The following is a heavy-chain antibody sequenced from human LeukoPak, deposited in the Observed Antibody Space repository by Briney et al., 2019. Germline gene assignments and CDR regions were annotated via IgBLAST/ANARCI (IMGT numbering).Heavy chain of an antibody. V-gene: IGHV1-8*01. D-gene: IGHD4-11*01. Sequence: ASVKVSCKASGYTFTSYDINWVRQATGQGLEWMGWVNPNSGNTGYAQKFQGRVTMTRNTSISTAYMELSSLRSEDTAVYYCAREPDDYSNYLLDYWGQGTLVTVSS. CDR3: AREPDDYSNYLLDY. CDR2: VNPNSGNT. J-gene: IGHJ4*02. CDR1: GYTFTSYD.